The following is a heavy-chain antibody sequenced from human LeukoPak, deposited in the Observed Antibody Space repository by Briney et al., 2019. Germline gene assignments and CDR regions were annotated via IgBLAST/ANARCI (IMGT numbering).Heavy chain of an antibody. Sequence: SETLSLTCAVYGGSLSGFYWSWIRQPPGKGREWIGEINHSGTTNYNPSLKSRVTMSVDTSKTQFSLKLSSVTAADTAVYYCARGDWNYGGNYFDHWGQGTLVTVPS. D-gene: IGHD1-7*01. V-gene: IGHV4-34*01. CDR3: ARGDWNYGGNYFDH. J-gene: IGHJ4*02. CDR1: GGSLSGFY. CDR2: INHSGTT.